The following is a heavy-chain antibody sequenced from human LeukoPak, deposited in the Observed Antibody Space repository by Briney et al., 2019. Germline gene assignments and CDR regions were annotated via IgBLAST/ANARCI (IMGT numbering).Heavy chain of an antibody. V-gene: IGHV1-69*05. CDR1: GGTFSSYA. Sequence: SSVKVSCKASGGTFSSYAISCVRQPPGQGLECMGGIIPIFGTANYAQKFQGRVTITTDESTSTAYTELSSLRSEDTAVYYCARGANYYDILTGYSTPSNWLDPWGQGTLVTVSS. CDR3: ARGANYYDILTGYSTPSNWLDP. J-gene: IGHJ5*02. D-gene: IGHD3-9*01. CDR2: IIPIFGTA.